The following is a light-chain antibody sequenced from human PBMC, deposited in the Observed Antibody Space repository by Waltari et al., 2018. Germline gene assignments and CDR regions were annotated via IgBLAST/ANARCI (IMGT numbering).Light chain of an antibody. J-gene: IGLJ1*01. V-gene: IGLV2-14*03. CDR3: SSYTSSHTYV. CDR2: HVS. Sequence: QSALTQPASVSGFPGQSITISCTGTSSDVGSYTYVSWYQQSPGTAPKVMIFHVSNRPSGVSDRFSGSKSANTASRTISGLQAEDEADYYCSSYTSSHTYVFGTGTKVTVL. CDR1: SSDVGSYTY.